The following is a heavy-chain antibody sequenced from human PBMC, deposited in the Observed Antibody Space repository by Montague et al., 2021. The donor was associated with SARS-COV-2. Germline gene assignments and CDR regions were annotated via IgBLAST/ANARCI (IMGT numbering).Heavy chain of an antibody. Sequence: SLRLSCAASGFTFSIYAMTWVRQAPGKGLEWLSAIGSTGGSTYYADSVKGRFTISRDNSKNTLYLQMNSLRAEDTAVYYCAKGDTAMAPYNWFDPWGRGTLVTVSS. CDR2: IGSTGGST. CDR3: AKGDTAMAPYNWFDP. CDR1: GFTFSIYA. J-gene: IGHJ5*02. V-gene: IGHV3-23*01. D-gene: IGHD5-18*01.